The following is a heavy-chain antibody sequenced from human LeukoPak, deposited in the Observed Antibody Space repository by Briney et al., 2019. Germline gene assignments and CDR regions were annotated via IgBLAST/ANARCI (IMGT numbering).Heavy chain of an antibody. D-gene: IGHD1-26*01. Sequence: PSETLSLTCAVYGGSFSGYYWSWIRQPPGKGLEWIGEINHSGSTNYNPSLKSRVTISVDTSKNQFSLKLSSVTAADTAVYYCARRESGTHPFDYWGQGTLVTVSS. CDR1: GGSFSGYY. J-gene: IGHJ4*02. CDR3: ARRESGTHPFDY. CDR2: INHSGST. V-gene: IGHV4-34*01.